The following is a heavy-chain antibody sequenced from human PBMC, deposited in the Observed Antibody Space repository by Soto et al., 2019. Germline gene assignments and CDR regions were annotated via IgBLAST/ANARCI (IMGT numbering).Heavy chain of an antibody. V-gene: IGHV3-30*18. CDR2: ISYDSSNK. CDR3: AKLVIGYCSGNTCDDY. CDR1: GFTFSYG. Sequence: VQLLESGGGLIQPGGSLRLSCAASGFTFSYGIHWLRQAPGKGLEWVAYISYDSSNKFYGDSVKGRFTISRDNSKNTXXLXXXXXRAEDTAVYYCAKLVIGYCSGNTCDDYWGQGTLVAVSS. D-gene: IGHD2-15*01. J-gene: IGHJ4*02.